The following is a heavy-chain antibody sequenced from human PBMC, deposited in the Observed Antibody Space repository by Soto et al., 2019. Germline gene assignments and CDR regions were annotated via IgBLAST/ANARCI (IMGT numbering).Heavy chain of an antibody. Sequence: SEILSLTCAVYGGSFSGYCWSWIRQPPGKGLEWIGEINHSGSTSYNPSLKSRVTISVDTSKNQFSLKLSSVTAADTAVYYCARGLPSGPPDYWGQGTLVTVSS. CDR1: GGSFSGYC. CDR2: INHSGST. D-gene: IGHD1-26*01. V-gene: IGHV4-34*01. J-gene: IGHJ4*02. CDR3: ARGLPSGPPDY.